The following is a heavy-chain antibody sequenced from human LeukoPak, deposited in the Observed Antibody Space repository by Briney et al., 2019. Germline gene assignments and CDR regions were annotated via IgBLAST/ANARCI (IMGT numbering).Heavy chain of an antibody. CDR3: AREEGCSSTSCYRGRYFDY. D-gene: IGHD2-2*02. V-gene: IGHV3-53*01. J-gene: IGHJ4*02. CDR2: IYSGGST. CDR1: GFTFSDYY. Sequence: GGSLRLSCAASGFTFSDYYMSWVRQAPGKGLEWVSVIYSGGSTYYADSVKGRFTISRDNSKNTLYLQMNSLRAEDTAVYYCAREEGCSSTSCYRGRYFDYWGQGTLVTVSS.